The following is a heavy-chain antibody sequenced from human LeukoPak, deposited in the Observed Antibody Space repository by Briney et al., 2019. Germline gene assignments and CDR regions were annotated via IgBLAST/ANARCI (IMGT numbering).Heavy chain of an antibody. CDR2: INPNSGGT. Sequence: ASVKVSCKASGYTFTGYYMHWVRQAPGQGLEWVGWINPNSGGTNYAQKFQGRVTMTRDTSISTAYMELSRLRSDDTAVYYCARENSSGYSSWFDPWGQGTLVTVSS. CDR1: GYTFTGYY. CDR3: ARENSSGYSSWFDP. V-gene: IGHV1-2*02. D-gene: IGHD3-22*01. J-gene: IGHJ5*02.